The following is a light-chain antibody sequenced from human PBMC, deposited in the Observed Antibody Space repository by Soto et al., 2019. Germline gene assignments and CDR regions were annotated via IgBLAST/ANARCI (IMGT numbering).Light chain of an antibody. Sequence: QLVLTQSPSASASLGASVKLTCTLSSGHSSYAIAWHQQQPEKGPRYLMKLNSDGSHSKGDTIPDRFSGSSSGAERYLTISSLQSEDEADYYCQTWGSGIPGVFGGGTKLTVL. CDR3: QTWGSGIPGV. CDR1: SGHSSYA. CDR2: LNSDGSH. V-gene: IGLV4-69*01. J-gene: IGLJ3*02.